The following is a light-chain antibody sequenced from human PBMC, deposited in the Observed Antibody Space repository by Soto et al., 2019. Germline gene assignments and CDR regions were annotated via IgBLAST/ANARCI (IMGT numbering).Light chain of an antibody. Sequence: QSALTQPASVSGSPGQSITISCTGSSSDIGGYDYVSWYQQYPGKAPKLMIYDVSNRPSGVSNRFSGSKSGNTASLTISGLQADDEADYDCSSFTSSTTRVFATGTKLTVL. V-gene: IGLV2-14*03. CDR2: DVS. J-gene: IGLJ1*01. CDR3: SSFTSSTTRV. CDR1: SSDIGGYDY.